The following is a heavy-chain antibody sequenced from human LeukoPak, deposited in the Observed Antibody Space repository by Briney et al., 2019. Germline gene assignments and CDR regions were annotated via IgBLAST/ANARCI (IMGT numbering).Heavy chain of an antibody. Sequence: GASVKVSCKASGYTFTSYGISWVRQAPGQGLEWMGWISAYNGNTNYAQKLQGRVTMTTDRSTSTAYMELRSLRADDTAVYYCARHDCSSTSCYGNFDYWGQGTLVTVSS. CDR2: ISAYNGNT. CDR3: ARHDCSSTSCYGNFDY. CDR1: GYTFTSYG. D-gene: IGHD2-2*01. V-gene: IGHV1-18*01. J-gene: IGHJ4*02.